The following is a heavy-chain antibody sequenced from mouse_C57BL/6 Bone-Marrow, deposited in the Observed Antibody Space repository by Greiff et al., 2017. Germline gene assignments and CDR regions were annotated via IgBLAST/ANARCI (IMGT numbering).Heavy chain of an antibody. CDR1: GYTFTSYW. CDR2: IDPSDSYT. Sequence: QVQLQQPGAELVMPGASVKLSCKASGYTFTSYWMHWVKQRPGQGLEWIGEIDPSDSYTNYNQKFKGKSTLTVDKSSSTAYMQLSSLTSEDSAVYYCARGGYYGSRYFDVGGTGTTVTVSS. V-gene: IGHV1-69*01. CDR3: ARGGYYGSRYFDV. D-gene: IGHD1-1*01. J-gene: IGHJ1*03.